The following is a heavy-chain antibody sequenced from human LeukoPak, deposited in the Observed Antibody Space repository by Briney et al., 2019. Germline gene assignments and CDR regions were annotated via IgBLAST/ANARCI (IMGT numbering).Heavy chain of an antibody. J-gene: IGHJ6*03. CDR2: IYYSGST. Sequence: SETLSLTRTVSGGSISSSSYYWGWIRQPPGKGLEWIGSIYYSGSTYYNPSLKSRVTISVDTSMNQFSLKLSSATAADTAVYYCARLPSMDVWGKGTTVTVSS. V-gene: IGHV4-39*01. CDR1: GGSISSSSYY. CDR3: ARLPSMDV.